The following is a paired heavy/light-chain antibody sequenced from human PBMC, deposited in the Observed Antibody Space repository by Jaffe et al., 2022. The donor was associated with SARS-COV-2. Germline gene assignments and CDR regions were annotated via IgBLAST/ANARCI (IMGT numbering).Light chain of an antibody. V-gene: IGLV2-14*01. Sequence: QSALTQPASVSGSPGQSITISCTGTSSDVGGYNYVSWYQQHPGKAPKLMIYDVSNRPSGVSNRFSGSKSGNTASLTISGLQAEDEADYYCSSYRSSSPYVFGTGTKVTVL. CDR3: SSYRSSSPYV. J-gene: IGLJ1*01. CDR2: DVS. CDR1: SSDVGGYNY.
Heavy chain of an antibody. CDR3: ARAGIPAYGSSWYGYFDS. CDR2: IYYTGTT. D-gene: IGHD6-13*01. CDR1: GGPISGFY. V-gene: IGHV4-59*01. J-gene: IGHJ4*02. Sequence: QVQLQESGPGLVKPSETLSLTCTVSGGPISGFYWSWIRQPPGEGLEWLGYIYYTGTTNYNPSLESRVTMSADTSKKQLSLKLSSVTAADTAVYYCARAGIPAYGSSWYGYFDSWGQGAPVTVSS.